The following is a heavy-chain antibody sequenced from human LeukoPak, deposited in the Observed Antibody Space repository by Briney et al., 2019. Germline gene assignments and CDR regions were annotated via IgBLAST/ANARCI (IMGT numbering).Heavy chain of an antibody. Sequence: GGSLRLSCAASGFTFSSYGMHWVRQAPGKGLEWVAVISYDGSNKYYADSVKGRFTISRDNSKNTLYLQMNSLRAEDTAVYYCAKEDDFWSGYYTGITDYRGQGTLVTVSS. CDR2: ISYDGSNK. D-gene: IGHD3-3*01. CDR1: GFTFSSYG. V-gene: IGHV3-30*18. CDR3: AKEDDFWSGYYTGITDY. J-gene: IGHJ4*02.